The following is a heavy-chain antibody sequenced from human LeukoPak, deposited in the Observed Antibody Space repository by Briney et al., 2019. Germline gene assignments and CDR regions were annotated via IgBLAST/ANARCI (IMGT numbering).Heavy chain of an antibody. CDR1: GFTFNSYS. D-gene: IGHD3-10*01. V-gene: IGHV3-48*01. CDR3: AKRPRGNYLDPFDY. J-gene: IGHJ4*02. Sequence: GGSLRLSCAASGFTFNSYSMTWVRQAPGKGLEWVAYISSSSSSIYYADSVKGRFTISRDNSKNRLYLQMNSLRAEDTAVHYCAKRPRGNYLDPFDYWGQGTLVTVSS. CDR2: ISSSSSSI.